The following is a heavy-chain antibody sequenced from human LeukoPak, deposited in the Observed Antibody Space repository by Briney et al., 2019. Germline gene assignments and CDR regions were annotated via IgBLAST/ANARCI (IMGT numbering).Heavy chain of an antibody. CDR3: AISYYYDSSGYLVDY. D-gene: IGHD3-22*01. J-gene: IGHJ4*02. V-gene: IGHV1-69*05. CDR1: GGTFSSYA. CDR2: IIPIFGTA. Sequence: GASVKVSCKASGGTFSSYATSWVRQAPGQGLEWMGRIIPIFGTANYAQKFQGRVTITTDESTSTAYMELSSLRSEDTAVYYCAISYYYDSSGYLVDYWGQGTLVTVSS.